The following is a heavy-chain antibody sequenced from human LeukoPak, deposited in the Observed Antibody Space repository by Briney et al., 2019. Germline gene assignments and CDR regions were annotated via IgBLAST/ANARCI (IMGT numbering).Heavy chain of an antibody. CDR1: GFTFSSYA. CDR3: ASETGYFDWLVSPLYYYYGMDV. Sequence: GGSLRLSCAASGFTFSSYAMSWVRQAPGKGLEWVSAISGRGGSTYYADSVKGRFTISRDNSKNTLYLQMNSLRAEDTAVYYCASETGYFDWLVSPLYYYYGMDVWGKGTTVTVSS. CDR2: ISGRGGST. J-gene: IGHJ6*04. D-gene: IGHD3-9*01. V-gene: IGHV3-23*01.